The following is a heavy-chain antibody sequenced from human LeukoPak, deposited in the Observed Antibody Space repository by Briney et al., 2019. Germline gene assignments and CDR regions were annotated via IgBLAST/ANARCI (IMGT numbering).Heavy chain of an antibody. CDR3: ARQTGSGLFILP. Sequence: NPSETLSLTCTVSGGSISSSSYYWGWIRQPPGKGLEWIGSIYYSGSTYYNASLKSQVSISIDTSKNQFSLRLTSVTAADTAVYYRARQTGSGLFILPGGQGTLVTVSS. CDR2: IYYSGST. V-gene: IGHV4-39*01. D-gene: IGHD3/OR15-3a*01. J-gene: IGHJ4*02. CDR1: GGSISSSSYY.